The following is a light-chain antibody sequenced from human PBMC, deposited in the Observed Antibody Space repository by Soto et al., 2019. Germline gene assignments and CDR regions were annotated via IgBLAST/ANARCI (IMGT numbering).Light chain of an antibody. CDR2: EVS. Sequence: SALTQPASVSGSPGQSITISCTGTSSDVGAYSYVSWYQQHPGKAPKLMIYEVSNRPSGIPDRFSGSKSGTSATLGITGLQTGDEADYYCGTWDSSLSAGGVFGTGTKVTVL. J-gene: IGLJ1*01. CDR3: GTWDSSLSAGGV. V-gene: IGLV2-14*01. CDR1: SSDVGAYSY.